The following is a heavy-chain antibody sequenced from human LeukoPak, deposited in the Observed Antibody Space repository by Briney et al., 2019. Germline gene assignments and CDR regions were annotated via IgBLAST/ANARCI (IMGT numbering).Heavy chain of an antibody. Sequence: GGSLRLSCAASGFTFSSYGMHWVRQAPGKGLEWVAVISYDGSNKYYADSVKGRFTISRDNSKNTLYLQMNSLRAEDTAVYYCAKIYCRGGSCTNYYGMDVWGQGTTVTVSS. CDR3: AKIYCRGGSCTNYYGMDV. V-gene: IGHV3-30*18. D-gene: IGHD2-15*01. J-gene: IGHJ6*02. CDR1: GFTFSSYG. CDR2: ISYDGSNK.